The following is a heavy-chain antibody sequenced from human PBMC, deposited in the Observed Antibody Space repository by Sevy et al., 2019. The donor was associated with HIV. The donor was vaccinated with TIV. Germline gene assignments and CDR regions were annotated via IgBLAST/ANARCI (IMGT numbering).Heavy chain of an antibody. CDR1: GFTFSSYA. CDR3: AKDQGSSWYFDY. CDR2: ISGSGGNT. D-gene: IGHD6-13*01. Sequence: GGSLRLSCAASGFTFSSYAMSWVRQAPGKGLEWVSAISGSGGNTYYADSVKGRFTISRDNSKNTLYLQTNSLRAEDTAVYYCAKDQGSSWYFDYWGQGTLVTVSS. V-gene: IGHV3-23*01. J-gene: IGHJ4*02.